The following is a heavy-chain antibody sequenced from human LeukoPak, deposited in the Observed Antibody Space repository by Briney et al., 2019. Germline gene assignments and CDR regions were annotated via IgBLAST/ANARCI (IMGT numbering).Heavy chain of an antibody. J-gene: IGHJ4*02. CDR1: GGTFSSYA. V-gene: IGHV1-69*06. Sequence: GSSVKVSCKASGGTFSSYAISWVRQAPGQGLERMGGIIPIFGTANYAQKFQGRVTITADKSTSTAYMELSSLRSEDTAVYYCARAGTMVRGVAFDYWGQGTLVTVSS. CDR2: IIPIFGTA. D-gene: IGHD3-10*01. CDR3: ARAGTMVRGVAFDY.